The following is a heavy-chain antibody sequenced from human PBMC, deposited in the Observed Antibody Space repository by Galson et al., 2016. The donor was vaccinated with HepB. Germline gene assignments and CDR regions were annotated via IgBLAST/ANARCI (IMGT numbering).Heavy chain of an antibody. Sequence: SLRLSCAASGFSVSSTSMNWLRQAPGRGLEWVSVVYTGGDTNYADSVKGRFTISRDNSKNTLSLQMNSLRAEDTAIYYWAKELNYWGQGTLVTVSS. V-gene: IGHV3-53*01. CDR3: AKELNY. CDR1: GFSVSSTS. J-gene: IGHJ4*02. CDR2: VYTGGDT.